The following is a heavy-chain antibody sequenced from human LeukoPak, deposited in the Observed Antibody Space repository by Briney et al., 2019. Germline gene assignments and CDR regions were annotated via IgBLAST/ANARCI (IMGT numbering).Heavy chain of an antibody. CDR1: GGSISSYY. Sequence: SETLSLTCTVSGGSISSYYWSWIRQPPGKGLEWIGYIYYSGSTSYNPSLKSRVTISVDTSRNQFSLKLSSVTAADTAVYYCARDLYYDSSGYDPFDIWGQGTMVTVSS. J-gene: IGHJ3*02. V-gene: IGHV4-59*12. D-gene: IGHD3-22*01. CDR2: IYYSGST. CDR3: ARDLYYDSSGYDPFDI.